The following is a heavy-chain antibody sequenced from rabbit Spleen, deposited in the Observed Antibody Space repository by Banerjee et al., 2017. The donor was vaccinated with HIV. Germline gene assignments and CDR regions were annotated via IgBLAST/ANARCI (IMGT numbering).Heavy chain of an antibody. CDR2: IEAGSSGFS. V-gene: IGHV1S45*01. CDR1: GVSFSGSSY. Sequence: QEQLVESGGGLVKPGASLTLTCKASGVSFSGSSYMCWVRQAPGKGLEWIACIEAGSSGFSYFASWAKGRFTISKTSSTTATLQMTSLTAADTATYFCARDTSSSFSSYGMDLWGPGTLVTIS. CDR3: ARDTSSSFSSYGMDL. J-gene: IGHJ6*01. D-gene: IGHD1-1*01.